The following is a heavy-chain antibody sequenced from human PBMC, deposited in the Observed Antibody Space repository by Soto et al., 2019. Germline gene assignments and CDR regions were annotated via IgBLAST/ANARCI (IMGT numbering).Heavy chain of an antibody. Sequence: GGSLRLSCEASGFTFSAYWMHWVRQAPGKGLEWVSRINSDGSGTTYADSVQGRFTISRDNAKNTVFLQMTSLRAEDTAVYYCARVNTLTSAWPFDYWGQGALVTVSS. J-gene: IGHJ4*02. D-gene: IGHD6-19*01. CDR2: INSDGSGT. CDR1: GFTFSAYW. CDR3: ARVNTLTSAWPFDY. V-gene: IGHV3-74*01.